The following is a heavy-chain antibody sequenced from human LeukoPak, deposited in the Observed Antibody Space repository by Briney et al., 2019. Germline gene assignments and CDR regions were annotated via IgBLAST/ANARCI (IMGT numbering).Heavy chain of an antibody. D-gene: IGHD1-26*01. CDR1: GFTFSSYW. Sequence: GGSLRLSCAAPGFTFSSYWMHWVRQAPGKGLVWVSRINGDGSSTTYADSVKGRFTISRDNAKNTLYLQMNSLRAEDTAVYYCARGYSGTYRSDYWGQGILVTVSS. V-gene: IGHV3-74*01. J-gene: IGHJ4*02. CDR3: ARGYSGTYRSDY. CDR2: INGDGSST.